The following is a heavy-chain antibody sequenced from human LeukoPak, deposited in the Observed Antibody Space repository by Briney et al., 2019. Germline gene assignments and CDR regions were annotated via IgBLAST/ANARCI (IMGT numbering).Heavy chain of an antibody. V-gene: IGHV4-59*08. D-gene: IGHD3-10*01. Sequence: TSVTLTLTCTVSGGPIRRYYGSWIRQSPGEGLEWLGHIYYSGSTNYSPSLKRRVTIPVGKSKNQFSLKVSSVTCAGTAGYSLGRQSSGRSYGSGGSHPYYFDDWGQGILVTVSS. J-gene: IGHJ4*01. CDR2: IYYSGST. CDR1: GGPIRRYY. CDR3: GRQSSGRSYGSGGSHPYYFDD.